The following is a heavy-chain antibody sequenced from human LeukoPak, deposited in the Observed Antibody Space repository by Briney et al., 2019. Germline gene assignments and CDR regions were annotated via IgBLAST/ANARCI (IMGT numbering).Heavy chain of an antibody. V-gene: IGHV7-4-1*01. CDR1: GYSFTTYA. Sequence: GASVKVSCKASGYSFTTYAINWVRQAPGQGLEWMGWINTNTGTPTYARGFTGRIVFSLDTSVSTAYLQISSLKAEDTAVYYCARGRGSGWHYVDYWGQGTLVTVSS. CDR3: ARGRGSGWHYVDY. D-gene: IGHD6-19*01. CDR2: INTNTGTP. J-gene: IGHJ4*02.